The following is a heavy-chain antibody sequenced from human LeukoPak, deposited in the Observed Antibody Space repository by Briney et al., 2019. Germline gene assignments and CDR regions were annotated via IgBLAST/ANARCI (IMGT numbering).Heavy chain of an antibody. CDR2: MNPNSGNT. D-gene: IGHD3-22*01. V-gene: IGHV1-8*01. CDR1: GYTFTSYD. CDR3: AREGPYYYDSSGYYPPDY. Sequence: ASVKVSCKASGYTFTSYDINWVRQATGQGLEWMGWMNPNSGNTGYAQKVQGRVTVTTDTSTSTAYMELRSLRSDDTAVYYCAREGPYYYDSSGYYPPDYWGQGTLVTVSS. J-gene: IGHJ4*02.